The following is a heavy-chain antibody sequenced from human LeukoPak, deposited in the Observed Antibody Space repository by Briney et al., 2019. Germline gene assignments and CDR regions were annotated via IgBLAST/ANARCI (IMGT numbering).Heavy chain of an antibody. D-gene: IGHD3-10*01. CDR3: AKDVEFGELSLYLDY. CDR1: GFTFDDYA. CDR2: IGWDGGST. J-gene: IGHJ4*02. V-gene: IGHV3-43D*04. Sequence: PGGSLRLSCAASGFTFDDYAMHWVRQAPGKGLEWVSLIGWDGGSTYYADSVKGRFTISRDNSKNSLYLQMNSLRAEDTALYYCAKDVEFGELSLYLDYWGQGTLVTVSS.